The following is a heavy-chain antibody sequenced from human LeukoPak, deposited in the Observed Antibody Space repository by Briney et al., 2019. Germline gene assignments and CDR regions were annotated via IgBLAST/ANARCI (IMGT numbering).Heavy chain of an antibody. CDR3: AKGVASTWNGDTWFDP. CDR1: GFTFSSYA. V-gene: IGHV3-23*01. CDR2: ISGFGGGGST. J-gene: IGHJ5*02. D-gene: IGHD1-1*01. Sequence: GGSLRLSCAASGFTFSSYAMHWVRQAPGKGLEWVSAISGFGGGGSTYYADSVKGRFTISRDNSKNTLYLQMDSLRAEDTAVYNCAKGVASTWNGDTWFDPWGQGTLVTVSS.